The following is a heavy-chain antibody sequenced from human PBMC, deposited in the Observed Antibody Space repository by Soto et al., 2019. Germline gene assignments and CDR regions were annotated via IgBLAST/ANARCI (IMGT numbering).Heavy chain of an antibody. Sequence: QVQLQQWGAGLLKPSETLSLTCAVYGGSFIGYYWSWIRQPPGKGLEWIGEINHSGSTNYNPSLRSRVTISVDTSKNQFSLKLSSVTAADTAVYYCARGGIVVVVAATRMGFDCWGQGTLVTVSS. CDR2: INHSGST. J-gene: IGHJ4*02. CDR3: ARGGIVVVVAATRMGFDC. D-gene: IGHD2-15*01. CDR1: GGSFIGYY. V-gene: IGHV4-34*01.